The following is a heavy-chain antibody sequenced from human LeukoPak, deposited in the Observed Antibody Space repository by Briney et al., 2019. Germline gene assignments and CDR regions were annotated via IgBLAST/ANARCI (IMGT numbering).Heavy chain of an antibody. CDR3: ARVVGIAAAPD. J-gene: IGHJ4*02. V-gene: IGHV4-38-2*02. D-gene: IGHD6-13*01. CDR2: IYHSGST. Sequence: PSETLSLTCTVSGYSISSGYYWGWIRQPPGKGLEWIGSIYHSGSTYYNPSLKSRVTISVDTSKNQFSLKLSSVTAADTAVYYCARVVGIAAAPDWGQGTLVTVSS. CDR1: GYSISSGYY.